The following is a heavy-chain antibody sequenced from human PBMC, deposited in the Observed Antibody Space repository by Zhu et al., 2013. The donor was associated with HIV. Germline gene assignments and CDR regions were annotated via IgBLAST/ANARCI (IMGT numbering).Heavy chain of an antibody. V-gene: IGHV3-48*03. D-gene: IGHD3-3*01. J-gene: IGHJ6*02. Sequence: EVQLVESGGGLVQPGGSLRLSCAASGFTFSSYEMNWVRQAPGKGLEWVSYISSSGSTIYYADSVKGRFTISRDNAKNSLYLQMNSLRAEDTAVYYCASINSRLEWLPNTNYYGMDVWGQGTTVTVSS. CDR2: ISSSGSTI. CDR1: GFTFSSYE. CDR3: ASINSRLEWLPNTNYYGMDV.